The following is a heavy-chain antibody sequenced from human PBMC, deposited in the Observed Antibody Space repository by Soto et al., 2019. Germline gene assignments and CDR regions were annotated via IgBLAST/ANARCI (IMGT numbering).Heavy chain of an antibody. J-gene: IGHJ5*02. D-gene: IGHD3-3*01. CDR3: ARDHYDFWSGYSNWFDP. CDR2: INPNSGGT. CDR1: VYIFTGYY. Sequence: GASVKVSCKASVYIFTGYYMHWVRQAPGQGLEWMGWINPNSGGTNYAQKFQGRVTMTRDTSISTAYMELSRLRSDDTAVYYCARDHYDFWSGYSNWFDPWGQGTLVTVSS. V-gene: IGHV1-2*02.